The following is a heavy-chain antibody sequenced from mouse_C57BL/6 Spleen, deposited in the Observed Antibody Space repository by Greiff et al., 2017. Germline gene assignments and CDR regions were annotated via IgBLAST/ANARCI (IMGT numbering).Heavy chain of an antibody. V-gene: IGHV1-19*01. J-gene: IGHJ4*01. Sequence: EVQLQQSGPVLVKPGASVKMSCKASGYTFTDYYMNWVKQSPGKSLEWIGVINPYNGGTSYNQKFKGKATLTVDKSSSTAYMELNSLTSEDSAVYYCARGEGLGRSYAMDYWGQGTSVTVSS. CDR1: GYTFTDYY. CDR3: ARGEGLGRSYAMDY. CDR2: INPYNGGT. D-gene: IGHD4-1*01.